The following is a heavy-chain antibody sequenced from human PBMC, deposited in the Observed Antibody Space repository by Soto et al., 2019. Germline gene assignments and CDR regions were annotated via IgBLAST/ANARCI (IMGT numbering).Heavy chain of an antibody. J-gene: IGHJ4*02. CDR1: GHTFHNYA. V-gene: IGHV3-23*01. Sequence: EVQLLESGGGLEQPGGSLRLSCVGSGHTFHNYAMTWVRQAPGKGLVWVSGISGSGGSTYYGDSVRGRFTISRDDSKNTLDLQMNRLRDEDTAVYYCAKVSRGIGVVPAALNWGQGTRVTVSS. CDR3: AKVSRGIGVVPAALN. CDR2: ISGSGGST. D-gene: IGHD2-2*01.